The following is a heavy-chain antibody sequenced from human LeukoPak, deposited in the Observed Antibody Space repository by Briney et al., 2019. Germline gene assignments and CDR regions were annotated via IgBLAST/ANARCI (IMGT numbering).Heavy chain of an antibody. CDR1: GYTFTSYD. J-gene: IGHJ4*02. Sequence: ASVKVSCKASGYTFTSYDINWVRQATGQGLEWMGWINPNSGGTNYAQKFQGRVTMTRDTSISTAYVELSRLRSDDTAVYYCARDPVGRWSPDLDYWGQGTLVTVSS. CDR3: ARDPVGRWSPDLDY. V-gene: IGHV1-2*02. D-gene: IGHD1-26*01. CDR2: INPNSGGT.